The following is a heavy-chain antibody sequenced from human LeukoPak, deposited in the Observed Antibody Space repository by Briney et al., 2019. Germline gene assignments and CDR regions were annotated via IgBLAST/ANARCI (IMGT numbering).Heavy chain of an antibody. J-gene: IGHJ3*02. V-gene: IGHV3-23*01. Sequence: PGGSLRLSCAASGFTFSSYAMSWVRQAPGKGLEWVSAISGSGGSTYYADSVKGRFTISRDNSKNTLYLQMNSLRAEDTAVYHCAKVLSRGYYYDSSGYWRAGDAFDIWGQGTMVTVSS. CDR1: GFTFSSYA. CDR2: ISGSGGST. CDR3: AKVLSRGYYYDSSGYWRAGDAFDI. D-gene: IGHD3-22*01.